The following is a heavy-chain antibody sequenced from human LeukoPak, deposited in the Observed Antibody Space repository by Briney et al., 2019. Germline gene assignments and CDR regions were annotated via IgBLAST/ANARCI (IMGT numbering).Heavy chain of an antibody. CDR3: ARETGYCSGSTCFYFDY. Sequence: PGGSLRLSCAASGFTVSSNYMSWVRQAPGKGLEWVSVISDGGSTNYAASVKGRFTISGDNSKNTLYLQMISLRAEDTAVYYCARETGYCSGSTCFYFDYWGQGTLVTVSS. J-gene: IGHJ4*02. D-gene: IGHD2-15*01. CDR1: GFTVSSNY. CDR2: ISDGGST. V-gene: IGHV3-53*01.